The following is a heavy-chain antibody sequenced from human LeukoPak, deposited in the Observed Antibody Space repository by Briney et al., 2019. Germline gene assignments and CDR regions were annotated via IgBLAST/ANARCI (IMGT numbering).Heavy chain of an antibody. CDR3: AKEYSGYDFDY. V-gene: IGHV3-23*01. Sequence: PGGSLRLSCAASGFTLRSYDMSWVSQAPGKGLEWVAATSGSGGNTYYADSVKGRSTISRDNSKNSLYLQMNSLRAEDTAVYYCAKEYSGYDFDYWGQGTLVTVSS. CDR1: GFTLRSYD. J-gene: IGHJ4*02. CDR2: TSGSGGNT. D-gene: IGHD5-12*01.